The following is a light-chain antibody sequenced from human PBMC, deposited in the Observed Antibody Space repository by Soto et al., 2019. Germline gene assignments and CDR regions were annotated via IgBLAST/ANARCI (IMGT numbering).Light chain of an antibody. V-gene: IGLV3-21*04. J-gene: IGLJ2*01. Sequence: SYELTQPPSVSVAPGKTARITCGGNNIGSKSVHWYQQKPGQAPVLVIYYDSDRPSGIPERFSGSNSGNTATLTISRVEAGDEADSYCQLWDSSSHPSFGGGTKLTVL. CDR1: NIGSKS. CDR2: YDS. CDR3: QLWDSSSHPS.